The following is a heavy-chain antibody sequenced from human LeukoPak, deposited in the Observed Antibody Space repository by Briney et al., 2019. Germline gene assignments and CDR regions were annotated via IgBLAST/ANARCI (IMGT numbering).Heavy chain of an antibody. CDR1: GYTFTSYG. J-gene: IGHJ5*02. V-gene: IGHV1-2*02. D-gene: IGHD2-21*02. CDR3: ARAYCGGDCYHLIDP. Sequence: ASVKVSCKASGYTFTSYGISWVRQAPGQGLEWMGWINPNSGGTNYAQKFQGRVTMTRDTSISTAYMELSRLRSDDTAVYYCARAYCGGDCYHLIDPWGQGTLVTVSS. CDR2: INPNSGGT.